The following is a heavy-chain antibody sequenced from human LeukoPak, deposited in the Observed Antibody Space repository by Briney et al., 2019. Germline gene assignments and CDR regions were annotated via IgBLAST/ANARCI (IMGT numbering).Heavy chain of an antibody. D-gene: IGHD1-26*01. Sequence: GGSLRLSCAAPGFTFSDYQMSWIRQAPGKGLEWVSYIRSSGSNTYYADSVKGRFTISRDNTKNAVSLQMNSLRADDTAVYDWARRGANSGQTFDGWGQGALVSVSS. CDR3: ARRGANSGQTFDG. CDR2: IRSSGSNT. V-gene: IGHV3-11*01. J-gene: IGHJ4*02. CDR1: GFTFSDYQ.